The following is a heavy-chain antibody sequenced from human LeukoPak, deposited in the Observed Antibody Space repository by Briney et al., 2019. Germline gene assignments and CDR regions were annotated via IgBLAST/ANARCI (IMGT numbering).Heavy chain of an antibody. J-gene: IGHJ4*02. Sequence: PGGSLRLSCAASGFIFKSYAMNWVRQAPGKGLEWVSGISGFGGSTYYAASVKGRFTISRDSSGDTLFLHLDNLRVEDTAMYYCARRGGSSWSSFDYWGQGSLVTVSS. CDR1: GFIFKSYA. V-gene: IGHV3-23*01. D-gene: IGHD6-13*01. CDR3: ARRGGSSWSSFDY. CDR2: ISGFGGST.